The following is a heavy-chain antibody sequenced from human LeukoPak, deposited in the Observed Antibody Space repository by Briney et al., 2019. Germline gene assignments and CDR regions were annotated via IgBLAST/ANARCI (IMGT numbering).Heavy chain of an antibody. CDR1: GFTFSSYG. CDR2: IKQDGRDK. J-gene: IGHJ4*02. Sequence: GRSLRLSCAASGFTFSSYGMHWVRQAPGKGLEWVATIKQDGRDKYYVDSVKGRFTISRDDAKNSLYLQMNSLRVEDTAVYHCVRYFTAVAPTLRLDYWGQGTLVTVSS. CDR3: VRYFTAVAPTLRLDY. V-gene: IGHV3-7*03. D-gene: IGHD6-19*01.